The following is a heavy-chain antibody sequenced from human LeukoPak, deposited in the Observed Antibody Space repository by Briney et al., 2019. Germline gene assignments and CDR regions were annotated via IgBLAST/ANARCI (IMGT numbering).Heavy chain of an antibody. CDR1: GSTVSRNY. V-gene: IGHV3-53*01. D-gene: IGHD4-23*01. CDR2: IYSAGST. CDR3: ARGDDYGGAWYYFDC. Sequence: GGSLRLSCAASGSTVSRNYYMNWVRQAPGKGLEWVSVIYSAGSTYYADSVKGRFTISRDNSKNTVYLQMNSLRAEDTAVYYCARGDDYGGAWYYFDCWGQGTLVTVSS. J-gene: IGHJ4*02.